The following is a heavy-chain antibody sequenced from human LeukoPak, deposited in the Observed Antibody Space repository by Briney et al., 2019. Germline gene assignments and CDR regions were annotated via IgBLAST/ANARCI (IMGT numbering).Heavy chain of an antibody. D-gene: IGHD1-26*01. V-gene: IGHV3-21*01. CDR3: ARDQMGATTDFDY. Sequence: GGSLRLSCAASGFTFDDNGMSWVRQAPGKGLEWVSSISSSSSYIYYADSVKGRFTISRNNAKNSLYLQMNSLRAEDTAVYYCARDQMGATTDFDYWGQGTLVTVSS. CDR2: ISSSSSYI. J-gene: IGHJ4*02. CDR1: GFTFDDNG.